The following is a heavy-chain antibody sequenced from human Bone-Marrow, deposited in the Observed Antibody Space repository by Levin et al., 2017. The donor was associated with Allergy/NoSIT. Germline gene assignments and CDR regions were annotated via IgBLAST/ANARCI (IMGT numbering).Heavy chain of an antibody. J-gene: IGHJ1*01. CDR2: INHIRSA. CDR1: GGSFRGYY. Sequence: GSLRLSCAVYGGSFRGYYWTWIRQPPGKGLEWIGEINHIRSATYNPSLKSRVTISVDKSKNQFSLNLTSVTAADTAVYYVARGRSSGGPPASAFFQDWGQGTLVTVSS. CDR3: ARGRSSGGPPASAFFQD. V-gene: IGHV4-34*01. D-gene: IGHD2-8*02.